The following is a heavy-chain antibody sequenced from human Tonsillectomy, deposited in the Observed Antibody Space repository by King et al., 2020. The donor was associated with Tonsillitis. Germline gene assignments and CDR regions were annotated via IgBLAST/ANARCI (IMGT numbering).Heavy chain of an antibody. V-gene: IGHV3-23*04. CDR2: ISGSGGST. CDR1: GFTFSSYA. CDR3: AKVTIWAYGWYGYFDL. D-gene: IGHD2-8*02. J-gene: IGHJ2*01. Sequence: VQLVESGGGLVQPGGSLRLSCAASGFTFSSYAMSWVRQAPGKGLEWVSAISGSGGSTYYADSVKGRFTISRDNSKNTLYLQMNSLGPEDTAVYYCAKVTIWAYGWYGYFDLWGRGTLVTVSS.